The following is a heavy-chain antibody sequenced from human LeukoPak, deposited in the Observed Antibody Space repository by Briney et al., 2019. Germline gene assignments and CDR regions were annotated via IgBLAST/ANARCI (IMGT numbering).Heavy chain of an antibody. CDR3: ARHAPYYYYHMDV. CDR1: GGSISSYY. CDR2: IYTSGST. J-gene: IGHJ6*03. D-gene: IGHD2-2*01. Sequence: PSETLSLTCTVSGGSISSYYWSWIRQPPGKGLEWIGYIYTSGSTNYNPSLKSRVTISVDTSKNQFSLKLSSVPAADTAVHYCARHAPYYYYHMDVWGKGTTVTVSS. V-gene: IGHV4-4*09.